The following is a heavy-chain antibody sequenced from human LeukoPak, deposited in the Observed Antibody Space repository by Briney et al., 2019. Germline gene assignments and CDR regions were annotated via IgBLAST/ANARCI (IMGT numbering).Heavy chain of an antibody. CDR2: ISSSSSYI. CDR3: ARDFSGSYMVDY. Sequence: GGSLGLSCAASGFTFSSYSMNWVRQAPGKGLEWVSSISSSSSYIYYADSVKGRFTISRDNAKNSLYLQMNSLRAEDTAVYYCARDFSGSYMVDYWGQGTLVTVSS. CDR1: GFTFSSYS. D-gene: IGHD1-26*01. V-gene: IGHV3-21*01. J-gene: IGHJ4*02.